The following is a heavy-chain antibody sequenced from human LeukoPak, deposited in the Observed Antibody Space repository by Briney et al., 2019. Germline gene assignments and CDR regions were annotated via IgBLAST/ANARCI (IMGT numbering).Heavy chain of an antibody. J-gene: IGHJ4*02. CDR1: GGSISSSSYY. CDR3: ARDGGSYRYYFDY. Sequence: KPSETPSLTCTVSGGSISSSSYYWGWIRQPPGKGLEWIGSIYYSGSTYYNPSLKSRVTISVDTSKNQFSLKLSSVTAADTAVYYCARDGGSYRYYFDYWGQGTLVTVSS. CDR2: IYYSGST. V-gene: IGHV4-39*07. D-gene: IGHD1-26*01.